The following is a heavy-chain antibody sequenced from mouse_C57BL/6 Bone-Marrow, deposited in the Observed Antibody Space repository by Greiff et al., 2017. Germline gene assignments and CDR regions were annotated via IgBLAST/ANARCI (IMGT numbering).Heavy chain of an antibody. D-gene: IGHD1-1*01. V-gene: IGHV7-1*01. CDR1: GFTFSDFY. J-gene: IGHJ4*01. CDR2: SRNKANDYTT. Sequence: EVNVVESGGGLVQSGRSLRLSCATSGFTFSDFYMEWVRQAPGKGLEWIAASRNKANDYTTEYSASVKGRFIVSRDTSQSILYLQMNALRAEDTAIYYCARDYYGSSYGYYYAMDYWGQGTSVTVSS. CDR3: ARDYYGSSYGYYYAMDY.